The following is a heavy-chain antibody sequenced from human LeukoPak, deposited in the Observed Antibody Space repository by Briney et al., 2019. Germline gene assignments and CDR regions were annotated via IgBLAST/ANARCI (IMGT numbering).Heavy chain of an antibody. J-gene: IGHJ6*03. V-gene: IGHV3-23*01. Sequence: GGSLRLSCAASGFTFSSYAMSWVRQAPGKGLEWVSAISGSGGSTYYADSVKGRFTISRDNSRNTLYLQMNSLRAKDTAVYYCAKDSRPGAPRYYMDVWGKGTTVTVSS. CDR1: GFTFSSYA. CDR2: ISGSGGST. CDR3: AKDSRPGAPRYYMDV. D-gene: IGHD4/OR15-4a*01.